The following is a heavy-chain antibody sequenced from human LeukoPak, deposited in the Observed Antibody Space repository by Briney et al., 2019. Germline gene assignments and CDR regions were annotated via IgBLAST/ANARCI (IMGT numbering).Heavy chain of an antibody. CDR1: GYSFTSYW. CDR2: IYPGDSDT. V-gene: IGHV5-51*01. J-gene: IGHJ4*02. Sequence: GESLKISCKGSGYSFTSYWIGWMRQMPGKGLEWMGIIYPGDSDTRYSPSFQGQVTISADKSISTAYLQWSSLKASDTAMYYCAILDRYSPLLRLGELNRDYWGQGTLVTVSS. D-gene: IGHD3-16*01. CDR3: AILDRYSPLLRLGELNRDY.